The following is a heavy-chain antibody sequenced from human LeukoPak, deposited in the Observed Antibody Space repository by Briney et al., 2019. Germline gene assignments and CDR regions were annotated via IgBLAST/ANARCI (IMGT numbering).Heavy chain of an antibody. CDR3: ARLVGTTTPGVDY. CDR1: GFTFRSYW. Sequence: SGGSLRLSCAASGFTFRSYWMHWVRQAPGQGLVWVSHIKSDGSITNYADSVKGRFTISRDNAKNTLYLQMNSLRAEDTAVYSWARLVGTTTPGVDYWGQGTLVTVSS. V-gene: IGHV3-74*01. D-gene: IGHD1-26*01. CDR2: IKSDGSIT. J-gene: IGHJ4*02.